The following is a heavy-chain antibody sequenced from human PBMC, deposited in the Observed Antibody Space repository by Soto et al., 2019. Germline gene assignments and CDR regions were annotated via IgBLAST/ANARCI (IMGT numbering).Heavy chain of an antibody. D-gene: IGHD6-19*01. CDR2: TYYNGDT. V-gene: IGHV4-61*08. CDR1: DDSFRGAEYY. J-gene: IGHJ4*02. CDR3: ARGPAYIDGWRTFDL. Sequence: PSETLSLTCTVSDDSFRGAEYYWSWIRQPLGKGPEWIGYTYYNGDTKYNPALRSRVTMSEDTSKSQFSLRLSSVTAADTAVYFCARGPAYIDGWRTFDLWGRGILVTVSS.